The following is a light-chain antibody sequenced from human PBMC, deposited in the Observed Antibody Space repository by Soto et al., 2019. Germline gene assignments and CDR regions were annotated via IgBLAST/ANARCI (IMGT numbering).Light chain of an antibody. CDR3: QQYETFSGT. Sequence: DIQMTQSPSSVSASVGDRVTITCRASQGISSWLAWYQQKPGKAPKLLIYDASALPRGGPSRFSGSGSGTKFTLTIASLQPDDFATYYCQQYETFSGTFGPGTKVDIK. V-gene: IGKV1-12*01. CDR1: QGISSW. J-gene: IGKJ1*01. CDR2: DAS.